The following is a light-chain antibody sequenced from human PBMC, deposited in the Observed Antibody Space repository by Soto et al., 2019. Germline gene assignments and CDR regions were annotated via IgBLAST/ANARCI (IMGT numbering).Light chain of an antibody. CDR2: AAS. V-gene: IGKV1-39*01. CDR3: QQSYSTPYT. J-gene: IGKJ2*01. Sequence: DIQMTQSPSSLSASVGDRVTITCRASQSISSYLNWYQQKPGKAPKLLIYAASSLQSGGPSRFSGSGSWTDFTLTISSLQPEAFATYYCQQSYSTPYTFGQGTKLEIK. CDR1: QSISSY.